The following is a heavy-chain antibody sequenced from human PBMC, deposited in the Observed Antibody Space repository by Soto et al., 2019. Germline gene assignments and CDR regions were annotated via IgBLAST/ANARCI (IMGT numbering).Heavy chain of an antibody. Sequence: QVQLVHSGAEVKKPGSSVKVSCTASGGTFSSYTISWVRQAPGQGLEWMGRIIPILGIAHYAQKFQGRVTITADKSTSTAYMELSSLRSEDTAVYYCARDGPPEKHSSSSAPYYFDYWGQGTLVTVSS. CDR3: ARDGPPEKHSSSSAPYYFDY. CDR1: GGTFSSYT. CDR2: IIPILGIA. J-gene: IGHJ4*02. D-gene: IGHD6-6*01. V-gene: IGHV1-69*04.